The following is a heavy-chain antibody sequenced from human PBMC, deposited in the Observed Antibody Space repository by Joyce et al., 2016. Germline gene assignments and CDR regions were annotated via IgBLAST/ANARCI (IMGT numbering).Heavy chain of an antibody. CDR2: IWFDGSNE. CDR3: ARDSSNKKIDQ. Sequence: QVQLVESGGGVVQPGRSLRLYCVVSGFTFRSHGMHWVRQAPGKGLEWVAVIWFDGSNEYYTEAVKGRFTISRDNSKNTLYLQMNSLRAEDTAVYYCARDSSNKKIDQWGQGTQVTVSS. CDR1: GFTFRSHG. V-gene: IGHV3-33*01. J-gene: IGHJ4*02. D-gene: IGHD1/OR15-1a*01.